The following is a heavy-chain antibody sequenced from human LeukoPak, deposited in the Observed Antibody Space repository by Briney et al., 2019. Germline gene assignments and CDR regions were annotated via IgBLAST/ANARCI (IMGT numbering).Heavy chain of an antibody. CDR3: ARDDGVPAAVGLFKYYYGMDV. CDR1: GFTFSSYS. Sequence: GGSLRLSCAASGFTFSSYSMNWVRQAPGKGLEWVSSISSSSSYIYYADSVKGRFTISRDNAKNSLYLQMNSLRAEDTAVYYCARDDGVPAAVGLFKYYYGMDVWGQGTTVTVSS. D-gene: IGHD2-2*01. J-gene: IGHJ6*02. CDR2: ISSSSSYI. V-gene: IGHV3-21*01.